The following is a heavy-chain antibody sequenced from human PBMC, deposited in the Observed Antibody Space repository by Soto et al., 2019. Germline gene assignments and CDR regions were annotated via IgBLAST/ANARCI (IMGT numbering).Heavy chain of an antibody. CDR3: ARVSGSGYPSGYNDY. Sequence: QVQLVQSGAEVKKPGSSVKVSCKASGGTFSSYAISWVLQAPGQGLEWMGGIIPIFGTANYAQKFQGRVTSTADDSTSTAYMERSSLRSEDTAVYYCARVSGSGYPSGYNDYWGQGTLVTVSS. V-gene: IGHV1-69*01. CDR1: GGTFSSYA. CDR2: IIPIFGTA. J-gene: IGHJ4*02. D-gene: IGHD5-12*01.